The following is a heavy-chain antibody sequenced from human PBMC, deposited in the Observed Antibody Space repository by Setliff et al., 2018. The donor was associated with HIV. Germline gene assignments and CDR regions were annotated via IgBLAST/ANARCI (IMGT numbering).Heavy chain of an antibody. CDR3: AKGAGFYGDYTFDY. CDR1: GGSINSGAYL. CDR2: INHSGST. Sequence: SETLSLTCTVSGGSINSGAYLWAWIRQSPGKGLEWIGEINHSGSTNYNPSLENRVTISVDTSKSQSFLMLSSVTAADTAVYYCAKGAGFYGDYTFDYWGQGNLVTVSS. V-gene: IGHV4-39*07. J-gene: IGHJ4*02. D-gene: IGHD4-17*01.